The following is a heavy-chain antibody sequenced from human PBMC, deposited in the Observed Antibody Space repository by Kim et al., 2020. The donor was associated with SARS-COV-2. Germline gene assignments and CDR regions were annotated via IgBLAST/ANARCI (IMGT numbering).Heavy chain of an antibody. Sequence: GRFTISRDNAKNTLYLHMNSLRAEDTAVYYCAKDTMVRGVIYYYYYGMDVWGQGTTVTVSS. CDR3: AKDTMVRGVIYYYYYGMDV. V-gene: IGHV3-23*01. D-gene: IGHD3-10*01. J-gene: IGHJ6*02.